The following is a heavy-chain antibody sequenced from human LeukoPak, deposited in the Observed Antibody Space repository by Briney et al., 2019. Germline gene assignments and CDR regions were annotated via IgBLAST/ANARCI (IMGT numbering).Heavy chain of an antibody. CDR3: ATRVVVPAAKGDWFDP. J-gene: IGHJ5*02. D-gene: IGHD2-2*01. CDR2: FDPEDGET. Sequence: ASVKVSCKVSGYTLTELSMHWVRQAPGKGLEWMGGFDPEDGETIYAQKFQGRVTMTEDTSTDTAYMELSSLRSEDTAVYYCATRVVVPAAKGDWFDPWGQGTLVTVSS. V-gene: IGHV1-24*01. CDR1: GYTLTELS.